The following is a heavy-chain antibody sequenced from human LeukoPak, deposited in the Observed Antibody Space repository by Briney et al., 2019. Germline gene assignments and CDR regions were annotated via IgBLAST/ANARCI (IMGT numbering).Heavy chain of an antibody. CDR3: AREYYYDSSGCYDY. J-gene: IGHJ4*02. V-gene: IGHV4-59*12. CDR1: GGSISSYY. D-gene: IGHD3-22*01. CDR2: IYYSGST. Sequence: SETLSLTYTVSGGSISSYYWSWIRQPPGKGLEWIGYIYYSGSTNYNPSLKSRVTISVDTSKNQFSLKLSSVTAADTAVYYCAREYYYDSSGCYDYWGQGTLVTVSS.